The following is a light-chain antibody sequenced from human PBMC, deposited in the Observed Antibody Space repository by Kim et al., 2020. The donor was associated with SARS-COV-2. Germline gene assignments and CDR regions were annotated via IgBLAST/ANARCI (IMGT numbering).Light chain of an antibody. CDR3: NSRDSSGNHLV. V-gene: IGLV3-19*01. CDR1: SLRIYY. Sequence: ALGQTVRITCQGDSLRIYYASWYQQKPGQAPVLVIYGKNNRPSGIPDRFSGSSSGNTASLTITGAQAEDEADYYCNSRDSSGNHLVFGTGTKVTVL. J-gene: IGLJ1*01. CDR2: GKN.